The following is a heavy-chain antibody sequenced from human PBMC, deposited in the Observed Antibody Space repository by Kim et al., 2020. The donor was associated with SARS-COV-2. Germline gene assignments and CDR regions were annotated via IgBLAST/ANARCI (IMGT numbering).Heavy chain of an antibody. J-gene: IGHJ4*02. CDR2: ISGSGGVT. Sequence: GGSLRLSCAASGFTFSNYAMNWVRQAPGRGLEWVSAISGSGGVTYYADSVKGRFTFSRDNSKNTLYLQMDSLRAEDTAVYYCARVRVGPDVGADMLGCWGQGTLVTVSS. V-gene: IGHV3-23*01. CDR1: GFTFSNYA. CDR3: ARVRVGPDVGADMLGC. D-gene: IGHD3-9*01.